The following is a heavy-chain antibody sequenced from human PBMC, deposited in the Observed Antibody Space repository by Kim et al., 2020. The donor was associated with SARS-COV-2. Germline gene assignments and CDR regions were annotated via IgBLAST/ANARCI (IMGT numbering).Heavy chain of an antibody. D-gene: IGHD2-8*02. V-gene: IGHV3-15*01. CDR2: IKSKTDGGTT. CDR3: TTWVIDTGLFDY. J-gene: IGHJ4*02. CDR1: GFTFNNAW. Sequence: GGSLRLSCSASGFTFNNAWMSWVRQAPGRGLEWVGRIKSKTDGGTTDYAAPVKGRFTISRDDSKNTLYLQMNSLKTEDTAVYFCTTWVIDTGLFDYWGQGTLVTVSS.